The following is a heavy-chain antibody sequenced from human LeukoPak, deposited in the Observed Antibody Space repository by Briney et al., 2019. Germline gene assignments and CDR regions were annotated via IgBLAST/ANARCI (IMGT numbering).Heavy chain of an antibody. D-gene: IGHD4-17*01. CDR1: GFTFSSYW. J-gene: IGHJ4*02. Sequence: GGSLRLSCAASGFTFSSYWMLWVRQAPGKGLVWVSRINSDGSSRSYADSVKGRFTISRDNAKNTLYLLMNSLRAEDTAVYYCAREDEYGDYAFDYWGQGTLVTVSS. V-gene: IGHV3-74*01. CDR3: AREDEYGDYAFDY. CDR2: INSDGSSR.